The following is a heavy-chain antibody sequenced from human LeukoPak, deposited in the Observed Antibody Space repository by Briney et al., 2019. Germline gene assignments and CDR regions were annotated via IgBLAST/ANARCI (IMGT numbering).Heavy chain of an antibody. D-gene: IGHD2-15*01. Sequence: KPSETLSLTCAVYGGSFSGYYWSWIRQPPGKGLEWIGEINHSGSTNYNPSLKSRVTISVDTSKNQFSLKLSSVTAADTAVYYCARGRRPNCSGGSCYFYGMDVWGQGTTVTVSS. J-gene: IGHJ6*02. V-gene: IGHV4-34*01. CDR3: ARGRRPNCSGGSCYFYGMDV. CDR1: GGSFSGYY. CDR2: INHSGST.